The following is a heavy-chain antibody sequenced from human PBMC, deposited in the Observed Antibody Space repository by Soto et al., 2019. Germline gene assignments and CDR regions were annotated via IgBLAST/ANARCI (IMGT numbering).Heavy chain of an antibody. J-gene: IGHJ6*04. CDR3: VNDAKGSSQYYFYVLAV. CDR2: ISWNSGSI. CDR1: RLTFYVYA. Sequence: CASCRLTFYVYAIHLSRQAPGKGLEWVSGISWNSGSIGYADSVKGRFTISRDNAKNPLYLQMNSLRAEDTALYYCVNDAKGSSQYYFYVLAVRGKGTTVTVSS. V-gene: IGHV3-9*01. D-gene: IGHD3-10*01.